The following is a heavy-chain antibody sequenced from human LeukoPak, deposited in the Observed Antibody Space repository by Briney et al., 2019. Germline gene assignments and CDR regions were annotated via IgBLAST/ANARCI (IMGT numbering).Heavy chain of an antibody. D-gene: IGHD1-26*01. CDR2: IRYAGTNE. CDR1: GFTFSSYD. V-gene: IGHV3-30*02. CDR3: AKDRVGRTYFDY. Sequence: GGSLRLSCEASGFTFSSYDMHWVRQAPGKGLEWVAFIRYAGTNEYYADSVKGRFTISRDNSKNTLYLQMNSLRAEDTAVYYCAKDRVGRTYFDYWGQGTLATVSS. J-gene: IGHJ4*02.